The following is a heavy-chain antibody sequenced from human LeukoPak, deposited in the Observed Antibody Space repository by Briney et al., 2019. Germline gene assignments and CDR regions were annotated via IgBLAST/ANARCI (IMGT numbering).Heavy chain of an antibody. CDR1: GFTFNTYN. CDR2: INWNGGST. Sequence: GGSLRLSCAASGFTFNTYNMSWVRQAPGKGLEWVSGINWNGGSTGYADSVKGRFTISRDNAKNSLYLQMNSLRAEDTALYYCARNSGSKERLEFDYWGQGTLVTVSS. V-gene: IGHV3-20*04. CDR3: ARNSGSKERLEFDY. D-gene: IGHD1-26*01. J-gene: IGHJ4*02.